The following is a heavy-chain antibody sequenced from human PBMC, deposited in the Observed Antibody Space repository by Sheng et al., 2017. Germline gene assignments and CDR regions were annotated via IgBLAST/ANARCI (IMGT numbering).Heavy chain of an antibody. J-gene: IGHJ6*03. Sequence: QVQLVQSGAEVKKPGSSVKVSCKASGGTFSSYTISWVRQAPGQGLEWMGRIIPILGIANYAQKFQGRVTITADKSTSTAYMELSSLRSEDTAVYYCAREPSSGYYYRDYYYYYMDVWGKGTTVTVSS. CDR1: GGTFSSYT. CDR2: IIPILGIA. D-gene: IGHD3-22*01. V-gene: IGHV1-69*08. CDR3: AREPSSGYYYRDYYYYYMDV.